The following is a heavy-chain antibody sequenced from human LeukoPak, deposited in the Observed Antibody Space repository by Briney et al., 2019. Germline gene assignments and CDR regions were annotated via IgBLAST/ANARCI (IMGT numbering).Heavy chain of an antibody. CDR1: GFSLSTSGMC. J-gene: IGHJ4*02. CDR2: IYYSGST. V-gene: IGHV4-61*08. Sequence: SGPTLVNPTQPLTLTCTFSGFSLSTSGMCVSWIRQPPGKGLEWIGYIYYSGSTNYNPSLKSRVTISVDTSKNQFSLKLSSVTAADTAVYYCARNAAVVKFYYWGQGTLVTVSS. CDR3: ARNAAVVKFYY. D-gene: IGHD3-22*01.